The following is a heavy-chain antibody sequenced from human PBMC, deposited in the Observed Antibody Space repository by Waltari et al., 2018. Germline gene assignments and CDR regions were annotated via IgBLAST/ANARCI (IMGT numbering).Heavy chain of an antibody. CDR2: INPNTGGT. Sequence: QVQLVQSGAEVKKPGASVRVSCMTSGYTFTQLYIHWVRQAPGQGLEWMGWINPNTGGTKFAQKFQGRVTLTRDTSVTTVYMDLTPLTSDDTAIYYCAKVTRAGYSSAPAGDWGQGTLVIVSS. J-gene: IGHJ4*02. CDR3: AKVTRAGYSSAPAGD. CDR1: GYTFTQLY. V-gene: IGHV1-2*02. D-gene: IGHD6-19*01.